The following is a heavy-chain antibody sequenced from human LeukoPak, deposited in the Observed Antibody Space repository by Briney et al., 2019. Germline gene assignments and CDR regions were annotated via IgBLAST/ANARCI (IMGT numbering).Heavy chain of an antibody. J-gene: IGHJ2*01. CDR2: ITHSGSP. CDR1: SGSLSGYY. V-gene: IGHV4-34*01. Sequence: SETLSLTCGVSSGSLSGYYWRWIRQPPGGGLEWLGEITHSGSPNYNPSLKSRVTISGDTSKKQFSLNLKSVTAADTGVYYCARGVDLWGRGTQVTVSS. CDR3: ARGVDL.